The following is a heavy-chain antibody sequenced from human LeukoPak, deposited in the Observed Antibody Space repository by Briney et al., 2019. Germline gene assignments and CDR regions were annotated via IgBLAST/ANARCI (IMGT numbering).Heavy chain of an antibody. J-gene: IGHJ6*02. CDR3: ARDQGQYLVRGGSYGMDV. Sequence: GRSLRLSCAASGFTFSSYAMHWVRQAPGKGLEWVAVISYDGSNKYYADSVKGRFTISRDNSKNTLYLQMNSLRAEDTAVYYCARDQGQYLVRGGSYGMDVWGQGTTVTVSS. CDR2: ISYDGSNK. D-gene: IGHD4-23*01. CDR1: GFTFSSYA. V-gene: IGHV3-30-3*01.